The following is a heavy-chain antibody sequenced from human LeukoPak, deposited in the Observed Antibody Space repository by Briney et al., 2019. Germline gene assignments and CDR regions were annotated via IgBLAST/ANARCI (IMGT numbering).Heavy chain of an antibody. D-gene: IGHD3-3*01. J-gene: IGHJ4*02. Sequence: GGSLRLSCAASGFTFSSYGMHWVRQAPDKGLEWVAVIWYDGSNKYYADSVKGRFTISRDNSKNTLYLQMNSLRAEDTAVYYCAKAFLTYYDFWSGYYPDYWGQGTLVTVSS. V-gene: IGHV3-33*06. CDR2: IWYDGSNK. CDR3: AKAFLTYYDFWSGYYPDY. CDR1: GFTFSSYG.